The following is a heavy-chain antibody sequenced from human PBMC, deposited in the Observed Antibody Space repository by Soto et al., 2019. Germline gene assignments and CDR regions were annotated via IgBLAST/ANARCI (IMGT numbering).Heavy chain of an antibody. CDR3: ARRERAAGTDWWFGP. CDR1: RGSISSSRFH. CDR2: IYYSGST. J-gene: IGHJ5*02. D-gene: IGHD6-19*01. Sequence: AESLALTCTVSRGSISSSRFHWGWIRQPPGKGLEWIGSIYYSGSTYYSPSLKSRVTISVDTSKNQFSLKLSSVTAADTAVYYCARRERAAGTDWWFGPWGQGTLVIVS. V-gene: IGHV4-39*01.